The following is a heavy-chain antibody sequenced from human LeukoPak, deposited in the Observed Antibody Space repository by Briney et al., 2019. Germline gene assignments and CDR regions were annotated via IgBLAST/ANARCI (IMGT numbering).Heavy chain of an antibody. Sequence: PGGSLRLSCAASGFAFNTYSMNWDRQAPGKGLEWVSFIFSSSTYIYYTDSVKGRFTISRDNARNSLYLQMDNLRAEDTGVYYCARDFYDGFALDYWGQGTLVTVSS. V-gene: IGHV3-21*03. D-gene: IGHD2/OR15-2a*01. CDR3: ARDFYDGFALDY. J-gene: IGHJ4*02. CDR1: GFAFNTYS. CDR2: IFSSSTYI.